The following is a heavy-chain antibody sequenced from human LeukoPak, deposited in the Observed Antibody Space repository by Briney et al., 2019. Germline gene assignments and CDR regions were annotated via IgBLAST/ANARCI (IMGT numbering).Heavy chain of an antibody. V-gene: IGHV1-46*04. CDR1: VNTFISYY. CDR3: AREGIDSGARMAFDI. J-gene: IGHJ3*02. Sequence: ASVKVSCKASVNTFISYYMHWVRQAAGQGLEWMGIINPSIGRTNYAQKLQGRVVMTRDTSTSTVYMELSSLRSEDTAVYYCAREGIDSGARMAFDIWGQGTMVIVSS. D-gene: IGHD3-22*01. CDR2: INPSIGRT.